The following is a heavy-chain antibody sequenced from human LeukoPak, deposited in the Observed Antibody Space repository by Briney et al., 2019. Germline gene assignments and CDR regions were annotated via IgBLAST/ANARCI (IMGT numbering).Heavy chain of an antibody. V-gene: IGHV1-69*13. CDR3: ARDEDTGIVGARFWYFDY. CDR2: IIPIFGTA. D-gene: IGHD1-26*01. Sequence: SVKVSCKASGGTFSSYAISWVRQAPGQGLEWMGGIIPIFGTANYAQKFQGRVTITADESASTAYMELSSLRSEDTAVYYCARDEDTGIVGARFWYFDYWGQGTLVTVSS. CDR1: GGTFSSYA. J-gene: IGHJ4*02.